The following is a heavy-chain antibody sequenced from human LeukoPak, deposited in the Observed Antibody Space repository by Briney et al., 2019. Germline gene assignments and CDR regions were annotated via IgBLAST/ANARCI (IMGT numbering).Heavy chain of an antibody. CDR3: ASLEGGAAAGTGWFDP. CDR2: IYPGDSDT. V-gene: IGHV5-51*01. J-gene: IGHJ5*02. D-gene: IGHD6-13*01. CDR1: GYSFTSYW. Sequence: GESLKISCKGSGYSFTSYWIGWVRQMPGKGLEWMGIIYPGDSDTRYSPSFQGQVTISADKSISTAYLQWSSLKASDTATYYCASLEGGAAAGTGWFDPWGQGTLVTVSS.